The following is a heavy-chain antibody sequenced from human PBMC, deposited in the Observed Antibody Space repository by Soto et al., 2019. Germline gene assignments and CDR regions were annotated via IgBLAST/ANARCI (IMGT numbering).Heavy chain of an antibody. CDR2: ISGSGGST. CDR3: AKRGGSGSYLLH. J-gene: IGHJ4*02. CDR1: GFTFSSYA. V-gene: IGHV3-23*01. Sequence: GGSLRLSCEAPGFTFSSYAMSWVRQAPGKGLEWVSAISGSGGSTYYADSVKGRFTISRDNSKNTLYLQMNSLRAEDTAVYYCAKRGGSGSYLLHWGQGTLVTVSS. D-gene: IGHD3-10*01.